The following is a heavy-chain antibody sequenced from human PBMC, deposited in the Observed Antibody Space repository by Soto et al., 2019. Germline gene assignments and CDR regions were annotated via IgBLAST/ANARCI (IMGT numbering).Heavy chain of an antibody. CDR1: GGTFRSCT. V-gene: IGHV1-69*12. Sequence: QVQLVQSGAEVKKPGSSVKISCKTSGGTFRSCTFSWVRQAPGQGLEWMGGIIPIFGSPNYAQKFQGRLTIVADDSTSTVYMELSSLRSDDTAVYYCASTVSYADWFTDNWGQGTLVTVSP. CDR2: IIPIFGSP. J-gene: IGHJ4*02. D-gene: IGHD3-9*01. CDR3: ASTVSYADWFTDN.